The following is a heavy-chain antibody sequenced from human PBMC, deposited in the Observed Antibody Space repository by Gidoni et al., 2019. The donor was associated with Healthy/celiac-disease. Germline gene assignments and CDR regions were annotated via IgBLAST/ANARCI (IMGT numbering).Heavy chain of an antibody. J-gene: IGHJ6*02. D-gene: IGHD4-17*01. CDR3: ARFKTTVTTQRGAYYGMDV. Sequence: QVQLQQWGAGLLKPSETLSLTCAVYGGSFSGYYWSWIRQPPGKGLEWIGEINHSGSTNYNPSLKSRVTISVDTSKNQFSLKLSSVTAADTAVYYCARFKTTVTTQRGAYYGMDVWGQGTTVTVSS. CDR1: GGSFSGYY. V-gene: IGHV4-34*01. CDR2: INHSGST.